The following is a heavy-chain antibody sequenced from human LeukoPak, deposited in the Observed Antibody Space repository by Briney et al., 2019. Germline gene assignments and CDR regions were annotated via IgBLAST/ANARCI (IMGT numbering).Heavy chain of an antibody. CDR3: AKDIDYGGAN. J-gene: IGHJ4*02. Sequence: GRSLRLSCAASGFTFSNYGMHWVSQAPGKGLEWVALISYDGNNKYYSDSMKGRFTISRDNSKNTLYLQMNSLRAEDTAVYYCAKDIDYGGANWGQGTLVIVSS. CDR2: ISYDGNNK. CDR1: GFTFSNYG. D-gene: IGHD4-23*01. V-gene: IGHV3-30*18.